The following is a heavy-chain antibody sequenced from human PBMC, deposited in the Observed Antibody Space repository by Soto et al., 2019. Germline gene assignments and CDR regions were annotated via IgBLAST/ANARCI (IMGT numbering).Heavy chain of an antibody. CDR1: GDSIRSYY. CDR3: AGEGALATFGVV. CDR2: VYYGGST. D-gene: IGHD3-3*01. J-gene: IGHJ4*02. Sequence: SETLSLTCTVSGDSIRSYYWTWIRQPPGRGLEWIGHVYYGGSTNYNPSLQSRVTISLDTSKNQFSLRLTSMTAADAAVYYCAGEGALATFGVVWGQGTRVTVSS. V-gene: IGHV4-59*01.